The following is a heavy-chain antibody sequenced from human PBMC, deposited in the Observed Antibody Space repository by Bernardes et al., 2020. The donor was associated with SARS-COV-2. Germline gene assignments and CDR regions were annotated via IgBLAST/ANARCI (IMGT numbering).Heavy chain of an antibody. V-gene: IGHV2-70*01. Sequence: SGHTLWKPTQTLTLTCPFSGFSLSPSGMCVSWIRQPPGKALEWLALIDWDDDKYYSTSLKTRLTISKDTSKNQVVLTMTNMDPVDTATYYCARTKNYYDILTGYYYYFDYWGQGTLVTVSS. J-gene: IGHJ4*02. D-gene: IGHD3-9*01. CDR3: ARTKNYYDILTGYYYYFDY. CDR1: GFSLSPSGMC. CDR2: IDWDDDK.